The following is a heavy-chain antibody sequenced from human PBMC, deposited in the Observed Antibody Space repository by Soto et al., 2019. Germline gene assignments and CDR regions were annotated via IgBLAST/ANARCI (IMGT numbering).Heavy chain of an antibody. D-gene: IGHD3-10*01. V-gene: IGHV4-4*02. CDR3: AREESADAFDV. J-gene: IGHJ3*01. Sequence: QVQLQESGPGLVKPSGTLSLTCAVSGGSISSSNWWSWVRQSPGKGLEWIGEIHHSGTTNYNLSLKMRVTISVEKSKNQLYLELYSVTAADTAVYYCAREESADAFDVWGQGTLVTVSS. CDR1: GGSISSSNW. CDR2: IHHSGTT.